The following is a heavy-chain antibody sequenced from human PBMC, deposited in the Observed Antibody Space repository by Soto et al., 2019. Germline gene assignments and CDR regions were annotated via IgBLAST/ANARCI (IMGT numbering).Heavy chain of an antibody. CDR1: GYMFTKSA. D-gene: IGHD6-19*01. V-gene: IGHV1-3*01. CDR3: ARDGVAAGNINFDY. J-gene: IGHJ4*01. Sequence: GASVKVSCKASGYMFTKSAMHWVRQAPGQRLEWMGWISGDSGNTKYSPKLQDRVTITRDTSASTAYIELSSRRSEDTALYYCARDGVAAGNINFDYWGQGTLVTASS. CDR2: ISGDSGNT.